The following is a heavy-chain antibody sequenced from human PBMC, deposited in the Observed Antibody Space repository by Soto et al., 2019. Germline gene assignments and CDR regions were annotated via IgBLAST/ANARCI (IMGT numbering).Heavy chain of an antibody. V-gene: IGHV4-59*01. J-gene: IGHJ4*02. D-gene: IGHD4-17*01. CDR3: ARDYGDYFDY. Sequence: QLQLQESGPGLVKPSETLSLTCTVSGGSISSYYWSWIRQPPGKGLEWIGYIDYSGSTNYNPSLTRRVTISVDTSKNQFSLKLSSVTAADTAVYYCARDYGDYFDYWGQGTLVTVSS. CDR2: IDYSGST. CDR1: GGSISSYY.